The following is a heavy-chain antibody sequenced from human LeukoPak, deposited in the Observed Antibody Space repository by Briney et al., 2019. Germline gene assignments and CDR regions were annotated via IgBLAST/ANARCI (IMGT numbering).Heavy chain of an antibody. CDR3: ARGPFSSGWYVVY. V-gene: IGHV7-4-1*02. CDR1: GYTFTSYA. J-gene: IGHJ4*02. CDR2: INTNTGNP. Sequence: GASVKVSCKASGYTFTSYAMNWVRQAPGQGLEWMGWINTNTGNPAYAQGFTGRFVFSLDTSVSTAYLQISSLKAEDTSVYYCARGPFSSGWYVVYWGQGTLVTVSS. D-gene: IGHD6-19*01.